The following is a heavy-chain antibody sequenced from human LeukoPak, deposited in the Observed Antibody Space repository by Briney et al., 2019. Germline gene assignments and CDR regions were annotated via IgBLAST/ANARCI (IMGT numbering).Heavy chain of an antibody. Sequence: PSETLSLTCAVYGGSFNGYYWSWIRQPPGKGLEWIGEINHSGSTNYNPSLKSRVTISVDKSKNQFSLKLSSVTAADTAVYYCARARYNWNYSAFDIWGQGTMVTVSS. V-gene: IGHV4-34*01. CDR2: INHSGST. J-gene: IGHJ3*02. CDR3: ARARYNWNYSAFDI. CDR1: GGSFNGYY. D-gene: IGHD1-7*01.